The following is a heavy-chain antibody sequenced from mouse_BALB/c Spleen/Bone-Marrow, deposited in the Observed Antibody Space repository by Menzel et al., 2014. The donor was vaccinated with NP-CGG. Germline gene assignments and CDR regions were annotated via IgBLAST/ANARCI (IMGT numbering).Heavy chain of an antibody. CDR1: GFSLTSYG. V-gene: IGHV2-9*02. J-gene: IGHJ2*01. Sequence: QVQLKQSGPGLVAPSQSLSITCTVSGFSLTSYGAHWVCQPPGKGLEWLGEIRAGGSTNYNSALMSRLSISKDNSKSQVLLKMNSLQTDDTAVYYCARVIRYESYFDYWGQGTTLTVSS. CDR3: ARVIRYESYFDY. D-gene: IGHD2-14*01. CDR2: IRAGGST.